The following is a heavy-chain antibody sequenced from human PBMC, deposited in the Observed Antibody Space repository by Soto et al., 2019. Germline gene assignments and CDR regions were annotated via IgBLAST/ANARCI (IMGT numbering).Heavy chain of an antibody. Sequence: EVQLVESGGGLVQPGRSLRLSCAASGFTFDDYAMHWVRQAPGKGLEWVSGISWNSGSIGYADSVKGRFTISRDNAKNSLYLQMNSLRAEDTALYYCAKDLRSSWYYYGMDVWGQGTTVTVSS. CDR2: ISWNSGSI. CDR3: AKDLRSSWYYYGMDV. V-gene: IGHV3-9*01. J-gene: IGHJ6*02. CDR1: GFTFDDYA. D-gene: IGHD6-13*01.